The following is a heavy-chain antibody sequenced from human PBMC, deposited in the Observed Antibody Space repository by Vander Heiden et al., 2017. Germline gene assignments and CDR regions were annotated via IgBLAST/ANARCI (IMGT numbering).Heavy chain of an antibody. CDR2: FDPEDGET. D-gene: IGHD1-26*01. J-gene: IGHJ4*02. CDR1: GYTLTELS. CDR3: ATDTWYGGRRGYFDY. V-gene: IGHV1-24*01. Sequence: QVQLVQSGAEVKKLGATVKVACKVSGYTLTELSMHWVRQAPGKGLEWMGGFDPEDGETIYAQKFQGRVTMTEDTSTDTAYMELSSLRSEDTAVYYCATDTWYGGRRGYFDYWGQGTLVTVSS.